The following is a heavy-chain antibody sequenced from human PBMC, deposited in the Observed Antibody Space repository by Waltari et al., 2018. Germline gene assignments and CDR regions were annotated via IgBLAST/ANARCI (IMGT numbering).Heavy chain of an antibody. CDR1: GYTFTSYD. D-gene: IGHD1-1*01. J-gene: IGHJ4*02. V-gene: IGHV1-8*01. Sequence: QVQLVQSGAEVKQPGASVKVACKASGYTFTSYDINWVRQSTGQGLGWMGGMNPNSGNTGYAQKFQGRVTMTKNTSISTAYMELGSLRSEDTAVYYCARGGNGDFDYWGQGTLVTVSS. CDR3: ARGGNGDFDY. CDR2: MNPNSGNT.